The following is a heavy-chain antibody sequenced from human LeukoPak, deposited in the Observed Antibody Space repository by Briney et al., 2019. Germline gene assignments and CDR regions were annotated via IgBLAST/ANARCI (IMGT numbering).Heavy chain of an antibody. J-gene: IGHJ4*02. CDR3: ARAATETAESAFGY. V-gene: IGHV3-64*01. CDR2: INSNGGST. CDR1: GFTFSSYA. D-gene: IGHD4-17*01. Sequence: GGSLRLSCAASGFTFSSYAMHWVRQTPGKGLEYVSGINSNGGSTHYANSVKGRFTISRDNSKHTLYLQMGSLRTEDMAVYYCARAATETAESAFGYWGQGTLVTVSS.